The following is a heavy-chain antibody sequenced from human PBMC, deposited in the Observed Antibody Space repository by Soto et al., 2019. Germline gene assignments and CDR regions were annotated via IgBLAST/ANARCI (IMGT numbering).Heavy chain of an antibody. CDR1: GFTFGASA. CDR3: AADRHPTDQYNWVDP. CDR2: IVVGTGST. V-gene: IGHV1-58*02. J-gene: IGHJ5*02. Sequence: GASVKVSCKASGFTFGASAIQWVRQARGHRLEWIGWIVVGTGSTNYAQKFQERVTITRDMSTSTAFMELSSLISEDTAVYYCAADRHPTDQYNWVDPWGQGPPVTVSS. D-gene: IGHD1-1*01.